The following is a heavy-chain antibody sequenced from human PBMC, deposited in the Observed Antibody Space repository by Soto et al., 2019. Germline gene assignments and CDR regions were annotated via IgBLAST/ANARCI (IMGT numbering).Heavy chain of an antibody. CDR2: ISAYNGNT. V-gene: IGHV1-18*01. D-gene: IGHD5-12*01. CDR1: GYTFTSYG. CDR3: ARDFSRLRPKNYYYYYYMDV. Sequence: ASVKVSCKASGYTFTSYGISWVRQAPGQGLEWMGWISAYNGNTNYAQKLQGRVTMTTDTSTSTAYMELRSLRSDDTAVYYCARDFSRLRPKNYYYYYYMDVWGKGTTVTVSS. J-gene: IGHJ6*03.